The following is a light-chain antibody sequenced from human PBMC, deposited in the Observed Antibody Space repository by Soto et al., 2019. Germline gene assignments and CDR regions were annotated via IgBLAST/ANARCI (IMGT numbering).Light chain of an antibody. CDR3: QQTYSTPLP. J-gene: IGKJ3*01. CDR1: QSISSY. Sequence: DIQMTQSPSSLSASVGDRVTITCRASQSISSYLNWYQQKPGKAPKLLIYAASSLQSGVPSRFSGSGSGTDFTLTISSLQPEDVATYNCQQTYSTPLPFGPGTKVDIK. CDR2: AAS. V-gene: IGKV1-39*01.